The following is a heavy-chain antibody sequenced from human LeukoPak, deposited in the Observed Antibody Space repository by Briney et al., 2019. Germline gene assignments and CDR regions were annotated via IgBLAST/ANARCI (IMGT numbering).Heavy chain of an antibody. D-gene: IGHD5-12*01. CDR3: ARGPDIVATIALDY. V-gene: IGHV3-48*04. Sequence: PGGSLRLSCAASGFTFSSYSMNWVRQAPGKGLEWVSYISSSSSTIYYADSVKGRFTISRDNAKNSLYLQMNSLRAEDTAVYYCARGPDIVATIALDYWGQGTLVTVSS. CDR1: GFTFSSYS. CDR2: ISSSSSTI. J-gene: IGHJ4*02.